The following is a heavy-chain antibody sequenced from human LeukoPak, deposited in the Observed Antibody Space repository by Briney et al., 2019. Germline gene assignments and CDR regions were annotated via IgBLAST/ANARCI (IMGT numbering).Heavy chain of an antibody. CDR1: GGTFSSYA. D-gene: IGHD2-15*01. Sequence: ASVKVSCKASGGTFSSYAISWVRQTPGQGLEWMGGIIPIFSTANYAQKFQGRVTITADESTSTAYMELSSLRSKDTAVYYCARDPPYCSGGSCCSGYYGMDVWGKGTTVTVSS. CDR2: IIPIFSTA. CDR3: ARDPPYCSGGSCCSGYYGMDV. V-gene: IGHV1-69*13. J-gene: IGHJ6*04.